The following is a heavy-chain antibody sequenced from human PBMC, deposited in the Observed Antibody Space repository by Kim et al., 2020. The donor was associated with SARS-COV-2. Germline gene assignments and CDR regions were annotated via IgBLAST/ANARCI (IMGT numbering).Heavy chain of an antibody. CDR3: ARGGPGKSGSANSCIDY. Sequence: GGSLRLSCAASGFTFSSFGMHWVRQAPGKGLEWVAVIWYDGSNKYYADSVKGRFTISRDNSKNTLYLQMNSLRAEDTAVYYCARGGPGKSGSANSCIDYWGQGTLVTVS. D-gene: IGHD1-26*01. V-gene: IGHV3-33*01. CDR1: GFTFSSFG. CDR2: IWYDGSNK. J-gene: IGHJ4*02.